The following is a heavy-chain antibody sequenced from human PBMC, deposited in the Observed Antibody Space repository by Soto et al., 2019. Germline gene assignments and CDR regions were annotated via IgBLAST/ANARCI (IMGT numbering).Heavy chain of an antibody. CDR2: ISSSGTYI. V-gene: IGHV3-21*01. Sequence: GGSLRLSCEASEFTFNDYSMDWVRQAPEKGLEWVSSISSSGTYIYYADSVKGRFAISRDNANNVMYLQMDTLRAEDTAVYYCVRAGHVFDVHYYGMDLWGQGTTATVSS. CDR1: EFTFNDYS. CDR3: VRAGHVFDVHYYGMDL. D-gene: IGHD3-10*01. J-gene: IGHJ6*02.